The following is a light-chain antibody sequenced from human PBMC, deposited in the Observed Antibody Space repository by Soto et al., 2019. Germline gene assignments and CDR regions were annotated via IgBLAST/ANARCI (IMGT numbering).Light chain of an antibody. CDR2: GAS. CDR1: QTMTSN. CDR3: QQYHNWPPQYT. J-gene: IGKJ2*01. V-gene: IGKV3-15*01. Sequence: EIVMTQSPATLSVSPGERATVSCRASQTMTSNLAWYQQKPGQAPRLLIHGASTRATGVPARFSGSGSGTEFTLTISSLQSEDFAVYYCQQYHNWPPQYTFGQGTKLQI.